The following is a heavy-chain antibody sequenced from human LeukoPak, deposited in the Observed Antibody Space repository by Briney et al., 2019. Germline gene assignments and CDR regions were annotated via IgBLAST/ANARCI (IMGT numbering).Heavy chain of an antibody. CDR2: IWYDGSNK. Sequence: GGSLRLSCAASRFTFSSYGMHWVRQAPGKGLEWVALIWYDGSNKYYADSVKGRLTISRDNSKNTLYLQMNSLRAEDTAVYYCAREGPRGNSQFDYWGQGTLVTVSS. V-gene: IGHV3-33*08. D-gene: IGHD2/OR15-2a*01. J-gene: IGHJ4*02. CDR3: AREGPRGNSQFDY. CDR1: RFTFSSYG.